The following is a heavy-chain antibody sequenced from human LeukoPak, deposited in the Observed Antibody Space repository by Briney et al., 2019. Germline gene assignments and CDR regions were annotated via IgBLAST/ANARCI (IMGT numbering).Heavy chain of an antibody. D-gene: IGHD3-10*01. Sequence: GGSLRLSCAASGFTFSSYGMNWVRQAPGKGLEFVAYISSSGATIYYADSLKGRFTISRDNAKNSLYLQMNSLRDEDTAVYFCVRANGLMVRGVITYFDSWGQGTLVTVSS. CDR2: ISSSGATI. V-gene: IGHV3-48*02. J-gene: IGHJ4*02. CDR3: VRANGLMVRGVITYFDS. CDR1: GFTFSSYG.